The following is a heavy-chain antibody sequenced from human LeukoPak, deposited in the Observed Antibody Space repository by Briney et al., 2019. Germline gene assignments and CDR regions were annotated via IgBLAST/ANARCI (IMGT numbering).Heavy chain of an antibody. V-gene: IGHV4-4*07. CDR1: GGSISSYY. J-gene: IGHJ4*02. CDR2: IYTSGST. CDR3: AREGYSSGWYGGAYYFDY. Sequence: PSETLSLTCTVSGGSISSYYWSWIRQPAGKGLEWIGRIYTSGSTNYNPSLKSRVTMSVDTSKNQFSLKPSSVTAADTAVYYCAREGYSSGWYGGAYYFDYWGQGTLVTVSS. D-gene: IGHD6-19*01.